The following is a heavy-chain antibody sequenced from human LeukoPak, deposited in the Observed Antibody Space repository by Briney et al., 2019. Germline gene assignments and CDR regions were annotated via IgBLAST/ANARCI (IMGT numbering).Heavy chain of an antibody. CDR2: INPNSGGT. V-gene: IGHV1-2*02. J-gene: IGHJ5*02. D-gene: IGHD3-22*01. CDR3: ARETSHDSSGYYPNWFDP. Sequence: ASVKVSCKASGYTFTGYYMHWVRQAPGQGLEWMGWINPNSGGTNYAQKFQGRVTMTRDTSISTAYMELSRLRSDDTAVYYCARETSHDSSGYYPNWFDPWGQGTLVTVSS. CDR1: GYTFTGYY.